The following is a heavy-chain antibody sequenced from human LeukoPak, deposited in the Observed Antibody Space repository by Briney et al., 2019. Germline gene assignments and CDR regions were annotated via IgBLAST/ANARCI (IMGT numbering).Heavy chain of an antibody. J-gene: IGHJ6*03. CDR1: GGTFSSYA. Sequence: ASVKVSCKASGGTFSSYAISWVRQAPGQGLEWMGGIIPIFGTANYAQKFQGRVTITTDESTSTAYMELSSLRSEDTAVYYCATTYCSSTSCYRRKYYYMDVWGKGTTVTVSS. D-gene: IGHD2-2*01. CDR2: IIPIFGTA. CDR3: ATTYCSSTSCYRRKYYYMDV. V-gene: IGHV1-69*05.